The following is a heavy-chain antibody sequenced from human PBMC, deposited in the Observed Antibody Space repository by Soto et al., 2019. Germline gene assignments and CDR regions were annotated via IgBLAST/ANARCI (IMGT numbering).Heavy chain of an antibody. CDR1: GGSFSGYY. D-gene: IGHD6-6*01. CDR3: ARGQSIAALYGMDV. V-gene: IGHV4-34*01. J-gene: IGHJ6*02. Sequence: SETLSLTCAVYGGSFSGYYWSWIRQPPGKGLEWIGEINHSGSTNYNPSLKSRVTISVDTSKNQFSLKLSSVTAADTAVYYCARGQSIAALYGMDVWGQGTTVTVSS. CDR2: INHSGST.